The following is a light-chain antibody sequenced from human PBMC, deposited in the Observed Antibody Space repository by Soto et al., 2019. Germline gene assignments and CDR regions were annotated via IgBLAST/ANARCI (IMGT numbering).Light chain of an antibody. Sequence: EVVLTQSPVSLSLSPGERATLSCRARQSFRGLLSWYPQKPGQAPRLLIYDAYNRATGIPPRFSGMGSGPDFTLTISSLEPEDSAVYYCQQRHMWPITFGQGTRLEIK. J-gene: IGKJ5*01. CDR2: DAY. CDR3: QQRHMWPIT. CDR1: QSFRGL. V-gene: IGKV3-11*01.